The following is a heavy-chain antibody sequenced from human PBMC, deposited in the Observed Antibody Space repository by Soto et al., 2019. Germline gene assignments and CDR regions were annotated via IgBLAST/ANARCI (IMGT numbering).Heavy chain of an antibody. CDR2: IYYSGST. Sequence: QVQLQESGPGLVKPSQTLSLTCTVSGGSISSGDYYWSWIRQPPGKGLEWIGYIYYSGSTYYNPSPQSRVTKSVDTSKNQFSLKLSSVTAADTAVYYCAREGAYCSGGSCPAWGQGTLVTVSS. V-gene: IGHV4-30-4*01. J-gene: IGHJ5*02. CDR3: AREGAYCSGGSCPA. D-gene: IGHD2-15*01. CDR1: GGSISSGDYY.